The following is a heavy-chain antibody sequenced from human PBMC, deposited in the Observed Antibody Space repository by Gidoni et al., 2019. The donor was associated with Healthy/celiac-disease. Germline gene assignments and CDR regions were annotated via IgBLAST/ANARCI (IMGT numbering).Heavy chain of an antibody. J-gene: IGHJ6*02. CDR2: ISYDGSNK. Sequence: QVQLVESGGGVVQPGRSLRLSCAASGFTFSRYGMHWVRQAPGKGLEWVAVISYDGSNKYYADSVKGRFTISRDNSKNTLYLQMNSLRAEDTAVYYCAKDHISATGDYYYYGMDVWGQGTTVTVSS. CDR3: AKDHISATGDYYYYGMDV. D-gene: IGHD2-8*02. V-gene: IGHV3-30*18. CDR1: GFTFSRYG.